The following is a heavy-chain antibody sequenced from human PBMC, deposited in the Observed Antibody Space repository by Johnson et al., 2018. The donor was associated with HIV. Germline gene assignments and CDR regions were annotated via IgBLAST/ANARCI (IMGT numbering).Heavy chain of an antibody. CDR1: GFTLSKHA. Sequence: VQLVESGGRVVQPGRSLRLSCAASGFTLSKHAMHWVRQAPGKGLEWVGRIRGKTAGGTLEYAAPVKGRFPISRDDSKDTRYLQMNSVKTEYTAVYYCDMSYSLDAFDIWGQGKMVTDCS. J-gene: IGHJ3*02. CDR2: IRGKTAGGTL. CDR3: DMSYSLDAFDI. V-gene: IGHV3-15*01. D-gene: IGHD2-21*01.